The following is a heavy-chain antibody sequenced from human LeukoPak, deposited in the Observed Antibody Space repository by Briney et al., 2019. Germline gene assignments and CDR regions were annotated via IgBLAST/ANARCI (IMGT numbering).Heavy chain of an antibody. J-gene: IGHJ4*02. CDR1: GDSVSRDSIA. CDR3: ARGLGWPYFDY. D-gene: IGHD5-24*01. Sequence: SQTLSLTCAISGDSVSRDSIAWNWIRQSPSRGLEWLGRTYYRSKWYNDYAVSVKSRITINPDTSKSQFSLQLNSVTPDDTAVYYCARGLGWPYFDYWGQGTLVTVSS. CDR2: TYYRSKWYN. V-gene: IGHV6-1*01.